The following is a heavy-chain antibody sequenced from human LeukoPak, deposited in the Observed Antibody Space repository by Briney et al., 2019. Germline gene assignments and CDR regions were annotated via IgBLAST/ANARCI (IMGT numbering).Heavy chain of an antibody. D-gene: IGHD6-19*01. J-gene: IGHJ3*02. CDR2: INHSGST. V-gene: IGHV4-34*01. CDR3: ARDHQIAVAGTGAFDI. Sequence: PSETLSLTCAVYGGSFSGYYWSWMRQPPGKGLEWIGEINHSGSTNYNPSLKSRVTMSVDTSKNQFSLKLSSVTAADTAVYYCARDHQIAVAGTGAFDIWGQGTMVTVSS. CDR1: GGSFSGYY.